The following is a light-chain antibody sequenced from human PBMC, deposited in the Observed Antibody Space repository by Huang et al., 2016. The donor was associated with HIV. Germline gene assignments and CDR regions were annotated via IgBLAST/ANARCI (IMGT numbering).Light chain of an antibody. V-gene: IGKV3-15*01. CDR1: QSVTNN. Sequence: EILMTQSPATLSLSPGGRATLSCGASQSVTNNLAWYQQKPGQAPRLLIYGASTRATGIPARFSGSVSGTEFALNISSLQSEDSAVYYCQQYGNWPYTFGQGAKLEI. CDR2: GAS. CDR3: QQYGNWPYT. J-gene: IGKJ2*01.